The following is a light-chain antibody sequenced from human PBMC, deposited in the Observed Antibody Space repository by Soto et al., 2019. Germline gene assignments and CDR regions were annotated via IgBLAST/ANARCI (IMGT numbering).Light chain of an antibody. CDR2: EVR. Sequence: QSALTQPASVSGSPGQSITIFCAGTMRDIGAYNLVSWYQQHPGRAPQLIIYEVRNRPSGSSFRVSGSKSGNTASLTISGLQAEDEADYYCSSFTSRSSLIFGGGTKLTVL. CDR1: MRDIGAYNL. J-gene: IGLJ2*01. V-gene: IGLV2-14*01. CDR3: SSFTSRSSLI.